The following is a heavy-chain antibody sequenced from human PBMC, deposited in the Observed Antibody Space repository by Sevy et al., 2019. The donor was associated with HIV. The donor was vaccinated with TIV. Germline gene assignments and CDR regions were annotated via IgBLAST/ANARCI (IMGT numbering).Heavy chain of an antibody. V-gene: IGHV3-23*01. D-gene: IGHD2-8*01. CDR3: AREGCTKPHDY. Sequence: GGSLRLSCAASGFTFSKYSMSWVRQPPGKGLEWVSTLSFGCGEINYADSVKGRFTIPRDNSKSSVYLRMNNLRPEDTAVYYCAREGCTKPHDYWGQGTLVTVSS. CDR2: LSFGCGEI. CDR1: GFTFSKYS. J-gene: IGHJ4*02.